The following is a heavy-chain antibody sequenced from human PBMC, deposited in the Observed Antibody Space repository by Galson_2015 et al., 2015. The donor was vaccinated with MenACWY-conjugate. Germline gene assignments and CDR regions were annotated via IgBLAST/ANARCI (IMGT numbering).Heavy chain of an antibody. CDR2: IKQDGSQR. Sequence: SLRLSCAASGFTFSTYWMVWVRQAPGKGLEWVADIKQDGSQRFYMDSVRGRFTISRDNTKNSLYLQMNSLRAEDSAVYYCARVVDTLMVSFPVVCAYWGRGALVTGPS. V-gene: IGHV3-7*03. CDR3: ARVVDTLMVSFPVVCAY. J-gene: IGHJ4*01. D-gene: IGHD5-18*01. CDR1: GFTFSTYW.